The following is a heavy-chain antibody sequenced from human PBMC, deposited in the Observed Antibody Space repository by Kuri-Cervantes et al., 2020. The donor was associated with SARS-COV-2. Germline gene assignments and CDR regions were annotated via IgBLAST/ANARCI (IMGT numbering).Heavy chain of an antibody. J-gene: IGHJ4*02. CDR2: INPSTGDT. CDR3: AKDPAPDCSTRSCSIDY. CDR1: GYAFTSYY. D-gene: IGHD2-15*01. Sequence: ASVKVSCKASGYAFTSYYVHWVRQAPGQGLEWMGVINPSTGDTNYAQKFQGRVTMTRDTSTTTLYMELSSLTYEDTALYYCAKDPAPDCSTRSCSIDYWGQGTQVTVSS. V-gene: IGHV1-46*01.